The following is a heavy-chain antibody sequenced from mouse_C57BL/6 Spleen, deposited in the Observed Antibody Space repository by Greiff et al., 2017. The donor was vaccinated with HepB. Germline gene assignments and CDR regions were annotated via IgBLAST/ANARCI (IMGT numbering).Heavy chain of an antibody. Sequence: QVQLQQSGPELVKPGASVKLSCKASGYTFTSYDINWVKQRPGQGLEWIGWIYPRDGSTKYNEKFKGKATLTVDTSSSTAYMELHSLTSEDSAVYFCARNSDSSGYIYYAMDYWGQGTSVTVSS. D-gene: IGHD3-2*02. J-gene: IGHJ4*01. CDR2: IYPRDGST. CDR3: ARNSDSSGYIYYAMDY. V-gene: IGHV1-85*01. CDR1: GYTFTSYD.